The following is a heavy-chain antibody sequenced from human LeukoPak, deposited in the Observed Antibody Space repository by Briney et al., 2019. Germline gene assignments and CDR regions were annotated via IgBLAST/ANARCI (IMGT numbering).Heavy chain of an antibody. V-gene: IGHV4-30-4*01. CDR3: ARAPPMRFGH. CDR2: IYYSGST. Sequence: SETLSLTCTVSGGSISRGDYYWSWIRQPPGKGLEWIGYIYYSGSTYYNPSLKSRVTISVDTSKNQFSLKLSSVTAADTAVYYCARAPPMRFGHWGQGTLVTVSS. J-gene: IGHJ5*02. D-gene: IGHD3-22*01. CDR1: GGSISRGDYY.